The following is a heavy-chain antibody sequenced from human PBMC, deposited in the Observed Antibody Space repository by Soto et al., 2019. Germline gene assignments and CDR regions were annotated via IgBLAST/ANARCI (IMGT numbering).Heavy chain of an antibody. V-gene: IGHV3-48*03. CDR3: AIMFDTSALDF. CDR1: GFTFRHYE. CDR2: ISAGDTI. D-gene: IGHD3-16*01. Sequence: LRLSCPASGFTFRHYEMNWVRQAPGKGLEWLAYISAGDTIYYADSVKGRFTISRDNAKDSLFLQLNSLRGDDTAIYYCAIMFDTSALDFWGQGTPVTVSS. J-gene: IGHJ4*02.